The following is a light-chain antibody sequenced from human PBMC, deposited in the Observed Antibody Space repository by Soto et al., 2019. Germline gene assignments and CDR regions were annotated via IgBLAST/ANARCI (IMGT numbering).Light chain of an antibody. V-gene: IGKV1-6*01. CDR1: QDIGNV. Sequence: AIQMTQSPSSLSASVGDRVTITCRASQDIGNVLGWYQQKPGKAPKLLIYVASSLQSGVPSRFSGSGSGTDFTLTISRLPPDDFATYYCLQQYNDPRTFGQGTKVEIK. CDR2: VAS. CDR3: LQQYNDPRT. J-gene: IGKJ1*01.